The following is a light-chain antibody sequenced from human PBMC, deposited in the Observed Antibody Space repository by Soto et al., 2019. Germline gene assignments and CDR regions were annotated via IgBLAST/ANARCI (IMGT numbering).Light chain of an antibody. V-gene: IGKV1-16*02. Sequence: DIQMTQSPSSLSASVGDRVTITCRASQGISNHLAWFQQKPGKAPKSLIYAASNLQSGVPSKFSGSGSGTDFTLTISSLQPEDFATYYCQHYKSYPFTFGPGTKVDIK. J-gene: IGKJ3*01. CDR1: QGISNH. CDR3: QHYKSYPFT. CDR2: AAS.